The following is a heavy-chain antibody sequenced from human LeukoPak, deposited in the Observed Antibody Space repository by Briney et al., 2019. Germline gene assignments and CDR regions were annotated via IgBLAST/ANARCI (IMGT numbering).Heavy chain of an antibody. D-gene: IGHD2-8*02. CDR3: AYLSASNTGAFDV. Sequence: AASVKVSCKASGGTFSSYAISWVRQAPGQGLEWMGGIIPMFRTANYGQKFQGRVTITADDSTSTGYMELSSLRSEDTAVFYCAYLSASNTGAFDVWGQGTVVTVSS. CDR2: IIPMFRTA. J-gene: IGHJ3*01. CDR1: GGTFSSYA. V-gene: IGHV1-69*13.